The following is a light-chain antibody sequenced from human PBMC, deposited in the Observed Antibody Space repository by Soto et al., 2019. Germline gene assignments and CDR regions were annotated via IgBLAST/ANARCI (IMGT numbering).Light chain of an antibody. CDR2: KAS. J-gene: IGKJ1*01. V-gene: IGKV1-5*03. CDR1: QSISGW. Sequence: DIQMTQSPSTLSASVGDRFAVTCRASQSISGWLAWYQQKPGKAPKLLIYKASGLESGVPSRFSGSGYGTEFTLTISSLQPDDFATYYCQQYNSYWTFGQGTKVDIK. CDR3: QQYNSYWT.